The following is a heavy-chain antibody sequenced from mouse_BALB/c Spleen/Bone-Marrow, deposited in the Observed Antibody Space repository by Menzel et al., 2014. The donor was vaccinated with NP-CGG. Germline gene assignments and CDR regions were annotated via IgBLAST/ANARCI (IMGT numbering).Heavy chain of an antibody. CDR2: IRNKANGYTT. CDR3: ARGGNDLDY. V-gene: IGHV7-3*02. CDR1: GFTFTDYY. Sequence: EVKVEESGGGLVQPGGFLRLSRATSGFTFTDYYMSWVRQPPGKALEWLGFIRNKANGYTTEYSASVKGRFTISRDNSQSILYLQMNTLRAEDSATYYCARGGNDLDYWGQGTTLTVSS. J-gene: IGHJ2*01. D-gene: IGHD2-3*01.